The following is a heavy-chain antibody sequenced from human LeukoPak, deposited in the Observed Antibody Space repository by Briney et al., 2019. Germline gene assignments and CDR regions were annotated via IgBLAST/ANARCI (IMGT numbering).Heavy chain of an antibody. CDR2: ISAYNGNT. D-gene: IGHD2/OR15-2a*01. CDR3: ARSPGGLLHSAFDI. Sequence: ASVKVSCKASGYTFTSYGISWVRQAPGQGLEWMGWISAYNGNTNYAQKLQGRVTMTTDTSTSTAYMELRSLRSDDTAVCYCARSPGGLLHSAFDIWGQGTMVTVSS. V-gene: IGHV1-18*01. CDR1: GYTFTSYG. J-gene: IGHJ3*02.